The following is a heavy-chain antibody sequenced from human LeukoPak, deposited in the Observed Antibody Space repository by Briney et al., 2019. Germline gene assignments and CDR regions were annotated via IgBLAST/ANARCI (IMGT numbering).Heavy chain of an antibody. CDR2: ISSSSSYI. J-gene: IGHJ4*02. CDR3: ARNPHHDDDADEGFDY. D-gene: IGHD3-16*01. V-gene: IGHV3-21*04. CDR1: GFTFSSYS. Sequence: GGSLRLSCVASGFTFSSYSMNWVRQAPGKGLEWVSFISSSSSYIYYADSVKGRFTISRDNAKNSLYLQMNSLRAEDTAIYYCARNPHHDDDADEGFDYWGQGTLVTVSS.